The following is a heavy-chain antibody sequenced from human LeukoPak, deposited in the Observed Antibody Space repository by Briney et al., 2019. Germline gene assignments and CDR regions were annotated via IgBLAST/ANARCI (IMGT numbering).Heavy chain of an antibody. Sequence: GGSLRLSCAASGFTFSSYWMTWLRQAPGKGLEWVANIKQDGSEKYYVDSVKGRFTISRDNAKNSLYLQMNSLRAEDTAVYYCATSLRLYYYDSSAYYALWGQGTLVTVSS. CDR3: ATSLRLYYYDSSAYYAL. J-gene: IGHJ4*02. D-gene: IGHD3-22*01. V-gene: IGHV3-7*01. CDR1: GFTFSSYW. CDR2: IKQDGSEK.